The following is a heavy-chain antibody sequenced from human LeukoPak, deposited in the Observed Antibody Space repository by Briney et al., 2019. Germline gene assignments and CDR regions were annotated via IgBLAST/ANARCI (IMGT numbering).Heavy chain of an antibody. CDR3: ARDVLRGPDFWXXXEH. J-gene: IGHJ1*01. CDR2: VIYSGST. Sequence: SQTLSLTCSVSGSSINSNGYYWTWIRQPPGKGLEWIGYVIYSGSTYYTPSLKSRAVISADRSKNQFSLKLTSVTAADTAVYYCARDVLRGPDFWXXXEHWGRGTLVTVSS. CDR1: GSSINSNGYY. D-gene: IGHD3-3*01. V-gene: IGHV4-31*03.